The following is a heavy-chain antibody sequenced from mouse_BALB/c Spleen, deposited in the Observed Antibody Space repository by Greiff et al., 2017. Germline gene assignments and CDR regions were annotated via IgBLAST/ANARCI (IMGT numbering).Heavy chain of an antibody. V-gene: IGHV1-66*01. CDR2: IFPGSGNT. J-gene: IGHJ4*01. Sequence: QVQLKQSGPELVKPGASVKISCKASGYSFTSYYIHWVKQRPGQGLEWIGWIFPGSGNTKYNEKFKGKATLTADTSSSTAYMQLSSLTSEDSAVYFCARWRDRYDGDYYAMDYWGQGTSVTVSS. D-gene: IGHD2-14*01. CDR1: GYSFTSYY. CDR3: ARWRDRYDGDYYAMDY.